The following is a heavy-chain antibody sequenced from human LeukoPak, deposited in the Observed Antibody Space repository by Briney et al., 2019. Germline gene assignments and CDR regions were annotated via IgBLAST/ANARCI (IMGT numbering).Heavy chain of an antibody. J-gene: IGHJ3*02. D-gene: IGHD4-17*01. CDR2: ISYDGSNK. V-gene: IGHV3-30*18. Sequence: GGSLRLSCAAPGFTFSSYGMHRVRQAPGKGLEWVALISYDGSNKDYADSVKGRFTISRDNSKNTLYLQMNSLRAEDTAVYYCAKILTVTIDAFDIWGQGTMVTVSS. CDR1: GFTFSSYG. CDR3: AKILTVTIDAFDI.